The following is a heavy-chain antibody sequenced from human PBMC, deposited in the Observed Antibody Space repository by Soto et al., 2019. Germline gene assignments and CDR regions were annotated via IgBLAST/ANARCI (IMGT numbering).Heavy chain of an antibody. CDR2: ISYDGSNK. CDR3: AKERYDFWSGYDTENWFDP. V-gene: IGHV3-30*18. J-gene: IGHJ5*02. CDR1: GFTFSSYG. Sequence: QVQLVESGGGVVQPGRSLRLSCAASGFTFSSYGMHWVRQAPGKGLEWVAVISYDGSNKYYADSVKGRFTISRDNSKNTLYLQMNSLRAEDTAVYYCAKERYDFWSGYDTENWFDPWGQGTLVTVSS. D-gene: IGHD3-3*01.